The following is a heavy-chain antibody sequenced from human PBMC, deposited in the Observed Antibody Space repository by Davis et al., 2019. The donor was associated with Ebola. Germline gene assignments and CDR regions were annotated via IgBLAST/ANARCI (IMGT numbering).Heavy chain of an antibody. Sequence: GESLKISCAASGFTFSNCEINWVRQAPGKGLEWVSHISSSGSTTYYADSVKGRFTISRDNAKNSLYLQMNSLRVEDTAVYYCARRAARSRGDGFDIWGQGTMVTVSS. CDR1: GFTFSNCE. CDR3: ARRAARSRGDGFDI. D-gene: IGHD6-6*01. V-gene: IGHV3-48*03. CDR2: ISSSGSTT. J-gene: IGHJ3*02.